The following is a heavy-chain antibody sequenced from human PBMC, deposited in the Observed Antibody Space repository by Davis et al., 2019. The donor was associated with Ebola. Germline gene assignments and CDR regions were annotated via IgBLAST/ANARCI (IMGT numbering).Heavy chain of an antibody. D-gene: IGHD5-18*01. J-gene: IGHJ5*02. CDR3: ARAPTVMVTMLWFDP. Sequence: ASVKVSCKASGYTFTSYGISWVRQAPGQGLEWMGWISAYNGNTNYAQKLQGRVTMTTDTSTSTAYMELRSLRSDDTAVYYCARAPTVMVTMLWFDPWGPGTLVTVSS. CDR1: GYTFTSYG. CDR2: ISAYNGNT. V-gene: IGHV1-18*01.